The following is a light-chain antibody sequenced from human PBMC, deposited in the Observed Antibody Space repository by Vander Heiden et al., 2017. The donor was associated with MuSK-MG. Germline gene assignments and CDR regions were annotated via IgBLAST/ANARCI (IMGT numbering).Light chain of an antibody. CDR2: GAS. CDR3: HGDGTLGLT. Sequence: EIVLTQSPGTLSLSPGERATLSCRASQSVSSSYLAWYQQKPGQAPRLLIYGASSRATGIADTSRGSGSGTDFTLSISRLVLEDFAVYYCHGDGTLGLTFGGGTKVEIK. V-gene: IGKV3-20*01. CDR1: QSVSSSY. J-gene: IGKJ4*01.